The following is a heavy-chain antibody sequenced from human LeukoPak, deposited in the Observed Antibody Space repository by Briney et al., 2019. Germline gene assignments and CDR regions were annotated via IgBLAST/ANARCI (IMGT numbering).Heavy chain of an antibody. CDR3: ARDPGSGGVVISHFDY. D-gene: IGHD2-21*01. CDR2: IWQSGTT. J-gene: IGHJ4*02. CDR1: GYSISSGYY. V-gene: IGHV4-38-2*02. Sequence: SETLSLTCTVSGYSISSGYYWGWVRQPPGKGLEWIGSIWQSGTTYYNPSLKSRVTISLDTSKNQFSLKLSSVTAADTAVYYCARDPGSGGVVISHFDYWGQGTLVTVSS.